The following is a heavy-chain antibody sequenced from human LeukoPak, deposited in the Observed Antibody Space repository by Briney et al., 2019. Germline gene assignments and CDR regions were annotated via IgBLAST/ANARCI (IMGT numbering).Heavy chain of an antibody. CDR3: ARDLSYCSGGSCYWEGFDY. D-gene: IGHD2-15*01. Sequence: GGSLRLSCAASGFTFSSYGMHWVRQAPGKGLEWVAVIWYDGSNKYYADSVKGRFTISRDNSKNTLYLQMNSLRAEDTAVYYCARDLSYCSGGSCYWEGFDYWGQGTLVTVSS. CDR2: IWYDGSNK. V-gene: IGHV3-33*01. CDR1: GFTFSSYG. J-gene: IGHJ4*02.